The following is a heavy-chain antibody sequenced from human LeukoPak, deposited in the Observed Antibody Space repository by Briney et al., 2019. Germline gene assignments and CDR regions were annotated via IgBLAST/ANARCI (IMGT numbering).Heavy chain of an antibody. D-gene: IGHD3-10*01. J-gene: IGHJ4*02. CDR1: GFTVSSNY. CDR3: ARDRGFGEIDY. CDR2: IKQDGSEK. Sequence: GGSLRLSCAASGFTVSSNYMSWVRQAPGKGLEWVANIKQDGSEKYYVDSVKGRFTISRDNAKNSLYLQMNSLRAEDTAVYYCARDRGFGEIDYWGQGTLVTVSS. V-gene: IGHV3-7*01.